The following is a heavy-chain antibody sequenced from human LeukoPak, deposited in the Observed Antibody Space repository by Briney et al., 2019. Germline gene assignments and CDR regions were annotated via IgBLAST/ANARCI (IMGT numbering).Heavy chain of an antibody. J-gene: IGHJ4*02. Sequence: PGGSLRLSCAASGFTFSSYSMNWVRQAPGKGLEWVSSISGSSSYIYYADSVKGRFTISRDNAKNTLYLQMNSLRAEDTAVYYCARVASGSSSVDYWGQGSLVTVSS. D-gene: IGHD1-26*01. CDR2: ISGSSSYI. CDR1: GFTFSSYS. CDR3: ARVASGSSSVDY. V-gene: IGHV3-21*01.